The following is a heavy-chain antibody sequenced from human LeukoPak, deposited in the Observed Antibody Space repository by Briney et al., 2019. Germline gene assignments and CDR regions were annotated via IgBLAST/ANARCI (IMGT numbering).Heavy chain of an antibody. CDR2: IRYDGSNK. J-gene: IGHJ4*02. D-gene: IGHD2-15*01. Sequence: GGSLRLSCAASGFTFSSYGMHWVRQAPGKGLEWVAFIRYDGSNKYYADSVKGRFTISRDNSKNTLYLQMNSLRAEDTAVYYCASSAAAAQYYFNYWGRGTLVTVSS. V-gene: IGHV3-30*02. CDR3: ASSAAAAQYYFNY. CDR1: GFTFSSYG.